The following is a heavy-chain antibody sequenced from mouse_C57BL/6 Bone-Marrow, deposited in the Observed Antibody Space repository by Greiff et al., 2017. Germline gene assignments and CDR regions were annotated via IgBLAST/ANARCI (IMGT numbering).Heavy chain of an antibody. CDR1: GYAFSSSW. D-gene: IGHD1-1*01. Sequence: QVQLQESGPELVKPGASVKISCKASGYAFSSSWMNWVKQRPGKGLEWIGRIYPGDGDTNYNGKFKGKATLTADKSSSTAYMQLSSLTSEDSAVYFCASPTRGAMDYWGQGTSVTVSS. CDR2: IYPGDGDT. CDR3: ASPTRGAMDY. J-gene: IGHJ4*01. V-gene: IGHV1-82*01.